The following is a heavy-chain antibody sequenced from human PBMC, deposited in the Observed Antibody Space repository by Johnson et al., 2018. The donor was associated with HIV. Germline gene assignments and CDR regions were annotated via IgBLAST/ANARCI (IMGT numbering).Heavy chain of an antibody. V-gene: IGHV3-15*01. J-gene: IGHJ3*02. CDR1: GFTFSNAW. CDR3: AREGAWEVRPGAFDI. D-gene: IGHD1-26*01. CDR2: IKSKTDGGTT. Sequence: EVQLVESGGGLVKPGGSLRLSCAASGFTFSNAWMSWVRQAPGKGLEWVGRIKSKTDGGTTDYAAPVKGRFTISRDDSKNTLYLQMNSLKTEDTAVYHCAREGAWEVRPGAFDIWGQGTTVTVSS.